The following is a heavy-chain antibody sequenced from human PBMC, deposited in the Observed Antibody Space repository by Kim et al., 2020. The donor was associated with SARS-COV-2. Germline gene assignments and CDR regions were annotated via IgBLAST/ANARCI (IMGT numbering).Heavy chain of an antibody. V-gene: IGHV3-11*01. J-gene: IGHJ4*02. CDR3: AIEATPLRYFDWPPSGY. CDR2: ISSSGSTI. CDR1: GFTFSDYY. D-gene: IGHD3-9*01. Sequence: GGSLRLSCAASGFTFSDYYMSWIRQAPGKGLEWVSYISSSGSTIYYADSVKGRFTISRDNAKNSLYLQMNSLRAEDTAVYYCAIEATPLRYFDWPPSGYWGQGTLVTVSS.